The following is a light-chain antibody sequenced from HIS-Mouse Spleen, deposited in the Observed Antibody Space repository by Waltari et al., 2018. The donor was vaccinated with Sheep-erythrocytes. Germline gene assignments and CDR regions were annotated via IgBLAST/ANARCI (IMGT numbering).Light chain of an antibody. CDR3: QAWDRSIVV. J-gene: IGLJ2*01. CDR2: QDS. CDR1: KLGDKY. Sequence: SYELTQPPSVSVSPGQTASITCSGDKLGDKYACWYQQKPGQSPVLVIYQDSKRPSGIHERFSGPNSGNTATLTISGTQAMDEADYYCQAWDRSIVVFGGGTKLTVL. V-gene: IGLV3-1*01.